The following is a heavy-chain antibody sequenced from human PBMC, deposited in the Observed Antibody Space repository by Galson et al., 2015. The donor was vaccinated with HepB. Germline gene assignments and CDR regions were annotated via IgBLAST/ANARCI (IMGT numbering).Heavy chain of an antibody. D-gene: IGHD3-22*01. V-gene: IGHV3-48*04. CDR3: ARDEWHYDSSGYYYYYGMDV. CDR1: GFTFSSYS. CDR2: ISSSSSTI. Sequence: SLRLSCAASGFTFSSYSMNWVRQAPEKGLERVSYISSSSSTIYYADSVKGRFTISRDNAKNSLYLQMNSLRAEDTAVYYCARDEWHYDSSGYYYYYGMDVWGQGTTVTVSS. J-gene: IGHJ6*02.